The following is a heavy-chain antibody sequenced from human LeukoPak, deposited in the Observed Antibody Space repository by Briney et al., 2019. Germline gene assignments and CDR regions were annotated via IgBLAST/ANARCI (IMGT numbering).Heavy chain of an antibody. D-gene: IGHD3-3*01. CDR3: ARASTIFGHFDY. V-gene: IGHV4-34*01. CDR1: GGSFSSHY. CDR2: INPRGST. J-gene: IGHJ4*02. Sequence: PSETLSLTCGVSGGSFSSHYWTWIRQPPGKGLEWIGEINPRGSTNYNPSLESRVTVSADTSRNQLSLSLTSVTAADTAVYYCARASTIFGHFDYWGRGTLVTVSS.